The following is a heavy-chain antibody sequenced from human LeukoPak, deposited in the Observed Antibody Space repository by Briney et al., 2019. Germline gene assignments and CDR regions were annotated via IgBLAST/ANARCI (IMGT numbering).Heavy chain of an antibody. CDR1: GGSISSGDYY. D-gene: IGHD5-18*01. Sequence: SETLSLTCTVSGGSISSGDYYWSWIRQPPGKGLEWIGYIYYSGSTYYNPSLKSRVTISVDTSKNQFSLKLSSVTAADTAVYYCARAIVDTATNFDYWGQGTPVTVSS. V-gene: IGHV4-30-4*01. CDR3: ARAIVDTATNFDY. CDR2: IYYSGST. J-gene: IGHJ4*02.